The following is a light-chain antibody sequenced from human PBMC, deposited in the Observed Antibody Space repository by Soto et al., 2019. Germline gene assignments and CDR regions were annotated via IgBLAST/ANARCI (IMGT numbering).Light chain of an antibody. Sequence: QSVLTQPPSVSGAPGQRVTISCSGSSSNIGPTYDVHWYQQLPGKAPKLLISGNNNRPSGVPDRFSASKSGTSASLAITGLQAEDEADYYCQSYDSSLTVVFGGGTKVTVL. CDR3: QSYDSSLTVV. CDR1: SSNIGPTYD. V-gene: IGLV1-40*01. CDR2: GNN. J-gene: IGLJ2*01.